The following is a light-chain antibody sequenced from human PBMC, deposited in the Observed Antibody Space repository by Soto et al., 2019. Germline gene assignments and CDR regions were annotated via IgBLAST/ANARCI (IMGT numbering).Light chain of an antibody. V-gene: IGKV3-20*01. CDR2: DAT. Sequence: ESVLTQSPGTLSLSPGEITTLSCRASQSVARNLLAWFQQRPGQPPRLLIYDATGRATGIPDRFSGSGSATDFTLTINRLEPEDFAVYYCHQYANSPLTFGQGTKLEIK. CDR3: HQYANSPLT. J-gene: IGKJ2*01. CDR1: QSVARNL.